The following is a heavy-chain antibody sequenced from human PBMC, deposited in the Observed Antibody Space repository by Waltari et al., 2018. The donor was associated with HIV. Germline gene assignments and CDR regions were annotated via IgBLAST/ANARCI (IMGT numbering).Heavy chain of an antibody. CDR3: AKDLNGYDRFDY. J-gene: IGHJ4*02. D-gene: IGHD5-12*01. Sequence: EVQLLESGGGLVQPGGSLRLSCAASGFTFSSFAMSWVRQAPGKGLEWVSAISGTGARTYYADSVKGRFTISRDNSKNTLYLQMNSLRADDTALYYCAKDLNGYDRFDYWGQGTLVTV. V-gene: IGHV3-23*01. CDR1: GFTFSSFA. CDR2: ISGTGART.